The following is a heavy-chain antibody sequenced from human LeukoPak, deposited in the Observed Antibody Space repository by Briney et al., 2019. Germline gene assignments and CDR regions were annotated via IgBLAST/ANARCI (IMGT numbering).Heavy chain of an antibody. Sequence: SVKVSCKASGYTFTSYGISWVRQAPGQGLEWMGRIIPILGIANYAQKFQGRVTITADKSTSTAYMELSSLRSEDTAVYYCARDGYSYGYGGYYYGMDVWGQGTTVTVSS. V-gene: IGHV1-69*04. CDR3: ARDGYSYGYGGYYYGMDV. J-gene: IGHJ6*02. CDR2: IIPILGIA. D-gene: IGHD5-18*01. CDR1: GYTFTSYG.